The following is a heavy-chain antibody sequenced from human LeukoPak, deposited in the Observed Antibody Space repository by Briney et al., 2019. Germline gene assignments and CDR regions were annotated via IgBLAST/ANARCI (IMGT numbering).Heavy chain of an antibody. J-gene: IGHJ4*02. CDR3: ARVRGWYYFDY. V-gene: IGHV4-30-2*01. CDR2: IYHSGST. D-gene: IGHD6-19*01. CDR1: GGSISSGWYS. Sequence: SETLSLTCAVSGGSISSGWYSWSWIRQPPGKGLEWIGYIYHSGSTYYNPSLKSRGAISVDRSKIQFSLKLRSVAAADTAVHYCARVRGWYYFDYWGQGTLVTVSS.